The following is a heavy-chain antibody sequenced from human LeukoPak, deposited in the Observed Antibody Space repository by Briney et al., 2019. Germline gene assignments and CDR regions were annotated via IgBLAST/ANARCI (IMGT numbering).Heavy chain of an antibody. CDR3: ARGDGQWLVLHYFDY. CDR1: GFTFSSYS. D-gene: IGHD6-19*01. Sequence: GGSLRLSCAASGFTFSSYSMNWVRQAPGKGPEWVSYISSSSSTIFYADSVKGRFTISRDNAKNSLYLQMNSLRAEDTAVYYCARGDGQWLVLHYFDYWGQGTLVAVSS. J-gene: IGHJ4*02. CDR2: ISSSSSTI. V-gene: IGHV3-48*01.